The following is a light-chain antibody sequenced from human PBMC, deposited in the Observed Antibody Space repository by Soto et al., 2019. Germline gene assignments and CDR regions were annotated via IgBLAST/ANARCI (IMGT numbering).Light chain of an antibody. CDR1: TSDVGNYIY. CDR3: SSYSSNSEV. Sequence: QSALTQPASVSGSPGQSITISCTGITSDVGNYIYVSWYQQHPGKAPKLMIYDVSNRPSGVSDRFSGSKSGNTASLTISGLQAEDEADYYCSSYSSNSEVFGGGTKLTVL. CDR2: DVS. V-gene: IGLV2-14*01. J-gene: IGLJ2*01.